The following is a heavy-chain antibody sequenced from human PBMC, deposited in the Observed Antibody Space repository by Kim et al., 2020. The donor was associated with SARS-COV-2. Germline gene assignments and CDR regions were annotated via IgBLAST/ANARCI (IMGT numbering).Heavy chain of an antibody. V-gene: IGHV3-33*05. Sequence: GGSLRLSCAASGFTFSSYGMHWVRQAPGKGLEWVAVISYDGSNKYYADSVKGRFTISRDNSKNTLYLQMNSLRAEDTAVYYCARAWPPDIVVVVDAFDIWGQGTMVTVSS. J-gene: IGHJ3*02. D-gene: IGHD2-15*01. CDR2: ISYDGSNK. CDR3: ARAWPPDIVVVVDAFDI. CDR1: GFTFSSYG.